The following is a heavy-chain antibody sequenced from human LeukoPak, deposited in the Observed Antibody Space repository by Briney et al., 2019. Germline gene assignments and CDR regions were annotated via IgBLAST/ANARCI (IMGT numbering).Heavy chain of an antibody. CDR3: AKDSGTYYKAFDI. CDR1: GFTFSSYA. CDR2: ISGSGSST. Sequence: GGSLRLSCAASGFTFSSYAMSWVRQAPGKGLEWVSVISGSGSSTYYADSVKGRFTISRDNSKNTLYLQVNNLRAEDTALYYCAKDSGTYYKAFDIWGQGTMVTASS. D-gene: IGHD1-26*01. J-gene: IGHJ3*02. V-gene: IGHV3-23*01.